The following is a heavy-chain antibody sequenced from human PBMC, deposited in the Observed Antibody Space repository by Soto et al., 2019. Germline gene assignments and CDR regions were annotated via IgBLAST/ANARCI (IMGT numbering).Heavy chain of an antibody. D-gene: IGHD2-2*02. CDR3: TSTLIPCYTRFPAF. CDR2: VYHSGST. J-gene: IGHJ3*01. Sequence: SDTLSLTCTGPGDSVGSYFWSWIRQAPVKRLEWFGCVYHSGSTNYSPSLKRRVSISVDTSKNQFSLRLTSVTAADTAVYYSTSTLIPCYTRFPAF. CDR1: GDSVGSYF. V-gene: IGHV4-59*02.